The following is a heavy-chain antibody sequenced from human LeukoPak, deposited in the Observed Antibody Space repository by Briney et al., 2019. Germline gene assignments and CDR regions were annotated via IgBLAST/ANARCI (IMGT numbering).Heavy chain of an antibody. Sequence: GSLRLSCAASGFRFSSFEMNWVRLAPGKGLEWVSYISSGGRTMYYADSVKGRFTISRDNAKNSLYLHMNSLGAEDTGVYFCARGASWIQLWQFDHWGQGTQVTASS. CDR2: ISSGGRTM. D-gene: IGHD5-18*01. CDR1: GFRFSSFE. CDR3: ARGASWIQLWQFDH. J-gene: IGHJ4*02. V-gene: IGHV3-48*03.